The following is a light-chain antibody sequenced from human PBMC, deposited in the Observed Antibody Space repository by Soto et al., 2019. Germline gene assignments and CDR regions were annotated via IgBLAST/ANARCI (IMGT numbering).Light chain of an antibody. CDR3: ESWDSSLSAYV. CDR1: ISNIGGNS. Sequence: QCVLTQPASLSAAPGQKVTISCSGSISNIGGNSVSWYQQLPGTAPKLLIYDDNKRPSGIPDRFSGSKSGTSATLGITGFQTGDEADYYCESWDSSLSAYVFGTGTKVNVL. V-gene: IGLV1-51*01. CDR2: DDN. J-gene: IGLJ1*01.